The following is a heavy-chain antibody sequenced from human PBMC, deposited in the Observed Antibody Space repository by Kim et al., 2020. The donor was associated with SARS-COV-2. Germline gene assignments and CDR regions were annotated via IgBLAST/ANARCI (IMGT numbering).Heavy chain of an antibody. CDR3: ARDQVIDYYGSMVRGVIPDRFYYYYGMDV. CDR2: IYSGGST. J-gene: IGHJ6*02. Sequence: GGSLRLSCAASGFTVSSNYMSWVRQAPGKGLEWVSVIYSGGSTYYADSVKGRFTISRHNSKNTLYLQMNSLRAEDTAVYYCARDQVIDYYGSMVRGVIPDRFYYYYGMDVWGQGTTVTVSS. D-gene: IGHD3-10*01. CDR1: GFTVSSNY. V-gene: IGHV3-53*04.